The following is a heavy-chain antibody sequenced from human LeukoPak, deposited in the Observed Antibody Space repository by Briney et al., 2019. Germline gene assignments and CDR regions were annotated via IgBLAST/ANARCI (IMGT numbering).Heavy chain of an antibody. CDR3: ARETTREMASKWGAFDI. CDR2: ISSNGGST. Sequence: GGSLRLSCAASGFAFSSYAMHWVRQAPGKGLEYVSAISSNGGSTYYANSVKGRFTISRDNSKNTLYLQMGSLRAEDMAVYYCARETTREMASKWGAFDIWGQGTMVTVSS. D-gene: IGHD5-24*01. J-gene: IGHJ3*02. V-gene: IGHV3-64*01. CDR1: GFAFSSYA.